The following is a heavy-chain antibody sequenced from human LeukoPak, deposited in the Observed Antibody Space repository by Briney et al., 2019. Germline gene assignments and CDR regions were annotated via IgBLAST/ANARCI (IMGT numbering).Heavy chain of an antibody. J-gene: IGHJ3*02. Sequence: SETLSLTCTVSGGSISSYYWSWIRQPPGKGLEWIGYIYYSGSTNYNPSLKSRVTISVDTSKNQFPLKLSSVTAADTAVYYCARDRQEGWAYYYDSSGYHDAFDIWGQGTMVTVSS. CDR2: IYYSGST. CDR3: ARDRQEGWAYYYDSSGYHDAFDI. D-gene: IGHD3-22*01. V-gene: IGHV4-59*01. CDR1: GGSISSYY.